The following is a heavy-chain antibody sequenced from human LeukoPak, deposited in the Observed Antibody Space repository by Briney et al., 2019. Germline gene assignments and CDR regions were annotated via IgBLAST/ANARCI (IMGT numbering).Heavy chain of an antibody. CDR3: ARWEGSGWPFDY. J-gene: IGHJ4*02. CDR2: ISYDGSNK. D-gene: IGHD6-19*01. Sequence: GRSLRLSCAASGFTFSSYAMHWVRQAPGKGLEWVAVISYDGSNKYYADSVKGRFTISRDNSKNTLYLQMNSLRAEDTAVYYCARWEGSGWPFDYWGQGTLVTVSS. V-gene: IGHV3-30-3*01. CDR1: GFTFSSYA.